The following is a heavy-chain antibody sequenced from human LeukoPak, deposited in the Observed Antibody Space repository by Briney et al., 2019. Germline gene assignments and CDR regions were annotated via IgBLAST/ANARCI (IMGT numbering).Heavy chain of an antibody. V-gene: IGHV3-73*01. CDR3: TRREFGGDSSWADY. CDR2: IRSKANSYAT. CDR1: GFTFSSYS. Sequence: GGSLRLSCAASGFTFSSYSMNWVRQASGKGLEWVGRIRSKANSYATAYAASVKGRFTISRDDSKNTAYLQMNSLKTEDTAVYYCTRREFGGDSSWADYWGQGTLVTVSS. J-gene: IGHJ4*02. D-gene: IGHD3-22*01.